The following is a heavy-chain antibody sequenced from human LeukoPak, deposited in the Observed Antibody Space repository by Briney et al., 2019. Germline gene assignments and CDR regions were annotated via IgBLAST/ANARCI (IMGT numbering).Heavy chain of an antibody. D-gene: IGHD2-21*01. Sequence: GGSLRLSCAASGFTFSSYTMHWVRQAPGKGLEWAAVISYDGSNKYYADSVTGRFTISRENSKNTLYLQMISLRTEDTAVYYCARDVVPYYYYYMDVWGKGTTVTVSS. V-gene: IGHV3-30*04. CDR3: ARDVVPYYYYYMDV. CDR2: ISYDGSNK. CDR1: GFTFSSYT. J-gene: IGHJ6*03.